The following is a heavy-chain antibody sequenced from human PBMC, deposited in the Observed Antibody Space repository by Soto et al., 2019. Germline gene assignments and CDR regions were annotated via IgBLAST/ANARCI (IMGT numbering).Heavy chain of an antibody. CDR2: ISGSGGST. D-gene: IGHD5-18*01. Sequence: EVPLLESGGGLVQPGGSLRLSCAASGFTFSSYAMSWVRQAPGKGLEWVSAISGSGGSTYYADSVKGRFTISRDNSKNTLYLQMNSLRAEDTAVYYCAKMWIQLWSPGDGWGQGTLVTVSS. CDR1: GFTFSSYA. V-gene: IGHV3-23*01. CDR3: AKMWIQLWSPGDG. J-gene: IGHJ4*02.